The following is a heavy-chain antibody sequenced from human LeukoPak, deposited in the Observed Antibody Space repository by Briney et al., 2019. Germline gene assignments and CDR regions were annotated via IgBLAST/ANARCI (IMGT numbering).Heavy chain of an antibody. CDR1: GFTFSSAW. V-gene: IGHV3-15*01. CDR2: VRSKADGGTT. CDR3: TTVRPGTSGYSY. Sequence: GGSLRLSCAASGFTFSSAWMTWVRQAPGKGLEWVCRVRSKADGGTTDYAAPAKGRFTISRDDSKNTVLLQMNSLKTEDTAVYYCTTVRPGTSGYSYWGQGTLVTVSS. D-gene: IGHD3-22*01. J-gene: IGHJ4*02.